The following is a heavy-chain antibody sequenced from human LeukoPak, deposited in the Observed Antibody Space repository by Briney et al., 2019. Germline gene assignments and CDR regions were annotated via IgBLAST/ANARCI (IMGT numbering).Heavy chain of an antibody. CDR3: AKIAYCGGDCYPADY. J-gene: IGHJ4*02. V-gene: IGHV3-74*01. CDR2: INTDGSST. Sequence: SGGSLRLSCAASEFTFSSYSMNWVREAPGKGVVWVSRINTDGSSTSYADSVKGRFTISRDNAKNTLYLQMNSLRAEDTAVYYCAKIAYCGGDCYPADYWGQGTLVTVSS. CDR1: EFTFSSYS. D-gene: IGHD2-21*01.